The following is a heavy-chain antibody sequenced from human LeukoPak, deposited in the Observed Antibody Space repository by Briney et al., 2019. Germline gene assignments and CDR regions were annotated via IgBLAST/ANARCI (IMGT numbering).Heavy chain of an antibody. D-gene: IGHD6-19*01. CDR2: ISDSGDRT. Sequence: GGSLRLSCAASGFAFSRQDMGWVRQAPGKGLEWVSAISDSGDRTYYVDSVKGRFTISRVNSKNTLYLQMNSLRADDTAVYYCAKDARRSSGWYFFDHWGQGILVTVSS. CDR1: GFAFSRQD. CDR3: AKDARRSSGWYFFDH. J-gene: IGHJ4*02. V-gene: IGHV3-23*01.